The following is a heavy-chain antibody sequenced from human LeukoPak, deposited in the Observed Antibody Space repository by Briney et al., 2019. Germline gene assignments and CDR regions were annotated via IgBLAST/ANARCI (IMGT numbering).Heavy chain of an antibody. Sequence: PGGSLRLSRAASGFTFSSYSMNWVRQAPGKGLEWVSSISSSSSYIYYADSVKGRFTISRDNAKKSLYLQMNSLRAEDTAVYYCARTDPSLYFDYWGQGTLVTVSS. CDR1: GFTFSSYS. CDR3: ARTDPSLYFDY. V-gene: IGHV3-21*01. CDR2: ISSSSSYI. D-gene: IGHD3-16*02. J-gene: IGHJ4*02.